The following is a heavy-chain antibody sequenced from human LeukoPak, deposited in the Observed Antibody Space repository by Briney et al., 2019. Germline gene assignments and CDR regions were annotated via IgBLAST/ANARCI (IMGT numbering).Heavy chain of an antibody. CDR1: GYSISSNNW. V-gene: IGHV4-28*05. Sequence: SETLSLTCAVSGYSISSNNWWGWIRQPPGKGLEWIGYIYYSGSISYNPSLKSRITMSVDSSKNQFSLKLSSVTAVDTAVYYCARTTVGDHDTTGPDAFGIWGQGTMVIVSS. CDR2: IYYSGSI. J-gene: IGHJ3*02. D-gene: IGHD4-23*01. CDR3: ARTTVGDHDTTGPDAFGI.